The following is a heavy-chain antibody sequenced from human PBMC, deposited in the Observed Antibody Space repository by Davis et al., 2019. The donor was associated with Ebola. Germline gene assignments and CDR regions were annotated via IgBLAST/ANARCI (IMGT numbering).Heavy chain of an antibody. D-gene: IGHD6-19*01. CDR1: GFTFRRYD. CDR2: IGTAGDT. V-gene: IGHV3-13*01. J-gene: IGHJ4*02. CDR3: VRARFGWSDFDY. Sequence: PGGSLRLSCAASGFTFRRYDMHWVRQASGRSLEWVSGIGTAGDTYYPGSVKGRFTISRENAKNSSFLQMNSLRAGDTAVYYCVRARFGWSDFDYWGQGTLVTISS.